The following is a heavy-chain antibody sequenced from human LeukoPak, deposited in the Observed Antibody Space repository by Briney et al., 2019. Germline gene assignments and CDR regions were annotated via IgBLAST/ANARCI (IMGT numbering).Heavy chain of an antibody. J-gene: IGHJ4*02. CDR3: ARDPPPYDILTVDY. Sequence: ASVKVSCKASGYTFTSYGISWVRQAPGQGLEWMGWISAYNGNTNYAQKLQGRVTMTTDTSTSTAYMELRSLRSDDTAVYYCARDPPPYDILTVDYWGQGTLVTVSS. D-gene: IGHD3-9*01. V-gene: IGHV1-18*01. CDR2: ISAYNGNT. CDR1: GYTFTSYG.